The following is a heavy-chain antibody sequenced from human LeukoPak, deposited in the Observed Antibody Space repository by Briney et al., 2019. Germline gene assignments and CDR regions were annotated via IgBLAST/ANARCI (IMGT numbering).Heavy chain of an antibody. CDR1: GFTFSSYA. V-gene: IGHV3-23*01. CDR2: ISGSGGST. Sequence: GGSLRLSCAASGFTFSSYAMSWVRQAPGKGLEWVSAISGSGGSTYYADSVKGRFTISRDNSKNMLYLQMNSLRADDTALYYCAKRSSMGAFDIWGQGTMVTVSS. J-gene: IGHJ3*02. CDR3: AKRSSMGAFDI. D-gene: IGHD1-26*01.